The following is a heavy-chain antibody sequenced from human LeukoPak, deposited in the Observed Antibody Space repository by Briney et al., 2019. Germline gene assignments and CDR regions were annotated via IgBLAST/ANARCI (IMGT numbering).Heavy chain of an antibody. CDR1: GGSISSSSYY. V-gene: IGHV4-39*07. D-gene: IGHD5-18*01. CDR2: IYYSGST. J-gene: IGHJ5*02. Sequence: SETLSLTCTVSGGSISSSSYYWGWIRQPPGKGLEWIGSIYYSGSTYYNPSLKSRVTISVDTSKNQFSLKLSSVTAADTAVYYCARGRFRYTGAPNWFDPWGQGTLVTVSS. CDR3: ARGRFRYTGAPNWFDP.